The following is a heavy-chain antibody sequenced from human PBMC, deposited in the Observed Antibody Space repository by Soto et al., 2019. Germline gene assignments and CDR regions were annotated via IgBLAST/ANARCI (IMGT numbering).Heavy chain of an antibody. CDR3: AKVLVGATSHSDSDS. D-gene: IGHD2-15*01. V-gene: IGHV4-39*01. J-gene: IGHJ4*02. Sequence: QLQLQESGPGLVRPSETLSITCTVSGGSIANNNYFWGWIRQPPGKGLEWIGSAAYSGGTYKNPSLKSRLTISVDTSKNQFSLKLTSVTVADTALYYCAKVLVGATSHSDSDSWGQGTLVTVSS. CDR1: GGSIANNNYF. CDR2: AAYSGGT.